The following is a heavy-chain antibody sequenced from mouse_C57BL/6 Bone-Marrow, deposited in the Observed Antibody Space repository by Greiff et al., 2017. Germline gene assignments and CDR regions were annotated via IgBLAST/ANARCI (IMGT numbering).Heavy chain of an antibody. CDR3: TRVRDGNAWFAY. Sequence: QVTLKESGAELVRPGASVTLSCKASGYTFTDYEMHWVKQTPVHGLEWIGAIDPETGGTAYNQKFKGKAILTADKSSSTAYMELRSLTSEDSAVYYCTRVRDGNAWFAYWGQGTLVTVSA. D-gene: IGHD2-1*01. CDR1: GYTFTDYE. V-gene: IGHV1-15*01. J-gene: IGHJ3*01. CDR2: IDPETGGT.